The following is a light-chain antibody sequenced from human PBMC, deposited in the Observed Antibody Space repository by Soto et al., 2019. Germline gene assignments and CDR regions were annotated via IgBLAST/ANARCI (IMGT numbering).Light chain of an antibody. CDR2: EVS. CDR1: SSDVGGYNY. CDR3: SSYTSSSTLVYV. J-gene: IGLJ1*01. Sequence: QSVLTQPASVSGSSGQSITISCTGTSSDVGGYNYVSWYQQHPGKAPKLMIYEVSNRPSGVSNRFSGSKSGNTASLTISGLQAEDEADYYCSSYTSSSTLVYVFGTGTKLTVL. V-gene: IGLV2-14*01.